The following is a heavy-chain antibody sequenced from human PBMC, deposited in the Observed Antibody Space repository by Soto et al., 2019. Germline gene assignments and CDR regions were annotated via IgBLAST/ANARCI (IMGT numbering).Heavy chain of an antibody. V-gene: IGHV1-69*12. CDR2: IIPIFGTA. CDR1: GGTFSSYA. D-gene: IGHD5-18*01. CDR3: ARTNTAMVTGWFDP. J-gene: IGHJ5*02. Sequence: QVQLVQSGAEVKKPGSSVKVSCKASGGTFSSYAISWVRQAPGQGLEWMGGIIPIFGTANYAQKFQGRVTITADESTSTAYMELISLRSEDTAVYYCARTNTAMVTGWFDPWGQGTLVTVSS.